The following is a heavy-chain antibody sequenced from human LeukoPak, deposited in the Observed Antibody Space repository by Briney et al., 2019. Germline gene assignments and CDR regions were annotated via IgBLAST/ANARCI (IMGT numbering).Heavy chain of an antibody. J-gene: IGHJ4*02. CDR3: ANHLTRYFDWLFGHKYYFDY. V-gene: IGHV3-48*01. CDR1: GFTFSSYW. CDR2: ISSSGSTI. D-gene: IGHD3-9*01. Sequence: GRSLRLSCAASGFTFSSYWMNWVRQAPGKGLEWVSYISSSGSTIYYADSVKGRFTISRDNSKNTLYLQMNSLRAEDTAVYYCANHLTRYFDWLFGHKYYFDYWGQGTLVTVSS.